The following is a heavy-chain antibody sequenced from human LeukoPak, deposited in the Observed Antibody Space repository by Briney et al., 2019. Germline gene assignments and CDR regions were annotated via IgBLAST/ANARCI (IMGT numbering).Heavy chain of an antibody. CDR1: GFTLSSYE. CDR2: ISSSGSTI. V-gene: IGHV3-48*03. CDR3: ARAESKYYYDSSGYFDY. Sequence: PGGSLRLSCAASGFTLSSYEMNWVRQAPGKGLEWVSYISSSGSTIYHADSVKGRFTIPRDNAKNSLYLQMNSLRAEDTAVYYCARAESKYYYDSSGYFDYWGQGTLVTVSS. D-gene: IGHD3-22*01. J-gene: IGHJ4*02.